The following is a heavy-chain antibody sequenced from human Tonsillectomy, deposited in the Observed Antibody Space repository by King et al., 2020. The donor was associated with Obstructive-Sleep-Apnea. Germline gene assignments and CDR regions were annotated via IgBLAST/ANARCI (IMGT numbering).Heavy chain of an antibody. D-gene: IGHD2-21*02. CDR1: GFTFSDYA. V-gene: IGHV3-30*04. CDR2: ISNDGRYK. J-gene: IGHJ4*02. Sequence: VQLVESGGGVVQPGRSLRLSCTASGFTFSDYAMHWVRQAPGKGREWVAVISNDGRYKYYAESDRFTIFRDNSKNTLYLLMNRLRAEGTAVYFCARQFFDGRHCYQRDSWGQGSLVTVSS. CDR3: ARQFFDGRHCYQRDS.